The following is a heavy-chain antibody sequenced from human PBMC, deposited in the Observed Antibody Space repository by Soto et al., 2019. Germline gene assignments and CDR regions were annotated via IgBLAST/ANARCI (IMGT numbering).Heavy chain of an antibody. V-gene: IGHV4-59*08. D-gene: IGHD4-17*01. CDR1: GGSISSYY. CDR2: IYYSGST. J-gene: IGHJ3*02. Sequence: SETLSLTCTVSGGSISSYYWSWIRQPPGKGLEWIGYIYYSGSTNYNPSLKSRVTISVDTSKNQFSLKLSSVTAADTAVYYCARKHGDSDAFDIWGQGTMVTVS. CDR3: ARKHGDSDAFDI.